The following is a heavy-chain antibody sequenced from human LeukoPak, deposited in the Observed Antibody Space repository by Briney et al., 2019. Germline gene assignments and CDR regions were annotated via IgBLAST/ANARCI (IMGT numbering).Heavy chain of an antibody. CDR3: AREDNWNGPKYYYYYMDV. D-gene: IGHD1-20*01. Sequence: PGGSLRLSCAASGFTFSIYAMHWVRQAPGKGLEWVSAISGSGGSTYYADSVKGRFTISRDNSKNTLYLQMNSLRAGDTAVYYCAREDNWNGPKYYYYYMDVWGKGTTVTVSS. J-gene: IGHJ6*03. CDR1: GFTFSIYA. CDR2: ISGSGGST. V-gene: IGHV3-23*01.